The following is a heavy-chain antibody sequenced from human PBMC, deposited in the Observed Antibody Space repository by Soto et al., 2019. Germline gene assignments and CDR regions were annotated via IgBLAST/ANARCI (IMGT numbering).Heavy chain of an antibody. CDR3: ARISGAYDFWSGYLAGMDV. CDR2: IFSNDEK. D-gene: IGHD3-3*01. Sequence: SGPTLVNPTETLTLTCTVSGFSLSNARMGVSWIRQPPGKALEWLAHIFSNDEKSYSTSLKSRLTISKDTSKSQVVLTMTNMDPVDTATYYCARISGAYDFWSGYLAGMDVWGQGTTVTVSS. J-gene: IGHJ6*02. V-gene: IGHV2-26*01. CDR1: GFSLSNARMG.